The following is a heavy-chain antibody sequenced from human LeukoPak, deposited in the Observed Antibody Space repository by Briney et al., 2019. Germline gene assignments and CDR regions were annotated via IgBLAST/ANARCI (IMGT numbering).Heavy chain of an antibody. CDR2: INPNSGGT. V-gene: IGHV1-2*02. J-gene: IGHJ5*02. Sequence: ASVKVSCKASGYTFTGYYMHWVRQAPGQGLEWMGWINPNSGGTNYAQKFQGRVTMTRDTSISTAYMELSRLRSDDTAVYYCARNLDPMSDWGYVGWFDPGGQGTLVTVSS. CDR3: ARNLDPMSDWGYVGWFDP. D-gene: IGHD2-21*02. CDR1: GYTFTGYY.